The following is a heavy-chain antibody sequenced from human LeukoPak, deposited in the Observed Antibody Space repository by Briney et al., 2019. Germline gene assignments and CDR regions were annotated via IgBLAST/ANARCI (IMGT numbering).Heavy chain of an antibody. CDR1: GYTFTTYG. D-gene: IGHD4-17*01. CDR3: ARGDMTTVTTGPEGAFDI. CDR2: ISTYTGNA. V-gene: IGHV1-18*01. Sequence: ASVKVSCKASGYTFTTYGPSWVRRAPGQGLEWMGWISTYTGNAKYSQKLQDRVTITADESTSTAYMELSSLRSEDTAVYYCARGDMTTVTTGPEGAFDIWGQGTMVTVSS. J-gene: IGHJ3*02.